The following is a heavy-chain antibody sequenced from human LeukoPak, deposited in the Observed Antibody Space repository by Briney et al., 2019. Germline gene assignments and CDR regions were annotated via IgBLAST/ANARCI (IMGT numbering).Heavy chain of an antibody. J-gene: IGHJ6*03. CDR1: GGTFSSYA. V-gene: IGHV1-69*13. CDR2: IIPIFGTA. D-gene: IGHD6-13*01. Sequence: SVRVSCKASGGTFSSYAISWVRQAPGQGLEWMGGIIPIFGTANYAQKFQGRVTITADESTSTAYMELSSLRSEDTAVYYCARVKQQDYYYMDVWGKGTTVTISS. CDR3: ARVKQQDYYYMDV.